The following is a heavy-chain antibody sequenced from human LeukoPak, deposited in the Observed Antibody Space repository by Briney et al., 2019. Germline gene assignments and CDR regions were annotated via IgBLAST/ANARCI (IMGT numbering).Heavy chain of an antibody. CDR2: FIPIFGTA. CDR1: GGTFSSYA. D-gene: IGHD3-22*01. J-gene: IGHJ2*01. Sequence: SVKVSCKASGGTFSSYAISWVRQAPGQGLEWMGGFIPIFGTANYAQKFQGRVTITADESTSTAYMELSSLRSEDTAVYYCARDRYYDSSGYRWYFDLWGRGTLVTVSS. V-gene: IGHV1-69*13. CDR3: ARDRYYDSSGYRWYFDL.